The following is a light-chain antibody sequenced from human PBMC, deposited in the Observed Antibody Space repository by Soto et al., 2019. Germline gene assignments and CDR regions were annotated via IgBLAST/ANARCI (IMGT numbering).Light chain of an antibody. V-gene: IGKV3-20*01. J-gene: IGKJ1*01. Sequence: EIVLTQSPCTLSLSPVERPTLSCGASQSVSSSYLAWYQQKPGQAPRLLIYGASSRAIGIPDRFSGSASGTDFTLTISRLQSEDFAVYYCQQYGGSPWTFGQGTKVDIK. CDR1: QSVSSSY. CDR3: QQYGGSPWT. CDR2: GAS.